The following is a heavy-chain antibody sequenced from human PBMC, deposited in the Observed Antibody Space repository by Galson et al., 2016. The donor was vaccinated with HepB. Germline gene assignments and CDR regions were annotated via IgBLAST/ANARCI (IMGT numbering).Heavy chain of an antibody. CDR3: AKRGVWDVHYFDY. Sequence: MSWVRQAPGQGLEWVSLIGGTSGRTYYADSVKGRFTISRDNSKNTLYLQMNSLRAEDTAVYYCAKRGVWDVHYFDYWGQGTLVTVSS. CDR2: IGGTSGRT. D-gene: IGHD3-16*01. J-gene: IGHJ4*02. V-gene: IGHV3-23*01.